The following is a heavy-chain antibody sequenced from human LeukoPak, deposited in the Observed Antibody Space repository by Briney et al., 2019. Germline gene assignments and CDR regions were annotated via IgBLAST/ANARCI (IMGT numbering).Heavy chain of an antibody. CDR1: GGSISSHY. CDR3: ARDRDGSGSPSYYYYGMDV. CDR2: IYYSGST. Sequence: SETLSLTCTVSGGSISSHYWSWIRQPPGKGLEWIGYIYYSGSTNYNPSLKSRVTISVDTSKNQFSLKLSSVTAADTAVYYCARDRDGSGSPSYYYYGMDVWGKGTTVTVSS. V-gene: IGHV4-59*11. D-gene: IGHD3-10*01. J-gene: IGHJ6*04.